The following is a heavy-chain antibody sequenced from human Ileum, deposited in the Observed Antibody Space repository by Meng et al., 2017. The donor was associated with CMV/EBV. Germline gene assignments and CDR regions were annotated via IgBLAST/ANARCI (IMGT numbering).Heavy chain of an antibody. J-gene: IGHJ6*02. Sequence: GESLKISCAASGFTFSSYEMNWVRQAPGKGLEWVSYISSSGSTIYYADSVKGRFTISRDNAKNSLYLQMNSLRAEDTAVYYCARDGSSREARRRLGYYYYGMDVWGQGNTVNGYS. CDR1: GFTFSSYE. CDR3: ARDGSSREARRRLGYYYYGMDV. D-gene: IGHD3-16*01. CDR2: ISSSGSTI. V-gene: IGHV3-48*03.